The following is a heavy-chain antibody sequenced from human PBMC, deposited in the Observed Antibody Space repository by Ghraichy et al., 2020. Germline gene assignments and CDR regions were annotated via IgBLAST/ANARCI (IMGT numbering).Heavy chain of an antibody. J-gene: IGHJ3*02. CDR1: GGSISSYY. CDR2: IYYSGST. CDR3: ASRLVWYAFDI. Sequence: SETLSLTCTVSGGSISSYYWSWIRQPPGKGLEWIGYIYYSGSTNYNPSLKSRVTISVDTSKNQFSLKLSSVTAADTAVYYCASRLVWYAFDIWGQGTMVTVSS. V-gene: IGHV4-59*01. D-gene: IGHD6-19*01.